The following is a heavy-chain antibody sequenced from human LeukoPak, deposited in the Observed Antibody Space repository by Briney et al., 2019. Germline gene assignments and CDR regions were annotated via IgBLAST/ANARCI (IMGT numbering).Heavy chain of an antibody. CDR3: ARVFGGSGWYDAFDI. CDR2: IYSGGST. Sequence: PGGSLRLSCAASGFTVSSNYMSWVRQAPGKGLEWVSVIYSGGSTYYADSVKGRFTISRDNSKNTLYLQVNSLRAEDTAVYYCARVFGGSGWYDAFDIWGQGTMVTVSS. V-gene: IGHV3-66*01. J-gene: IGHJ3*02. D-gene: IGHD6-19*01. CDR1: GFTVSSNY.